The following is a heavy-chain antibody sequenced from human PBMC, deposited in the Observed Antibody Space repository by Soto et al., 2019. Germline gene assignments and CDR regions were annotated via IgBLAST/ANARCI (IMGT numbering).Heavy chain of an antibody. V-gene: IGHV3-48*01. CDR3: ARGGLGYCSSTSFSPFDY. Sequence: EVQLVESGGGLVQPGGSLRLSCAASGFTFSSYSMNWVRQAPGKGLEWVSYISSSSSTIYYADSVKGRFTIPRDNAKNSLYLQMNSLRAEDTAGYYCARGGLGYCSSTSFSPFDYWGQGTLVTVSS. CDR2: ISSSSSTI. CDR1: GFTFSSYS. D-gene: IGHD2-2*01. J-gene: IGHJ4*02.